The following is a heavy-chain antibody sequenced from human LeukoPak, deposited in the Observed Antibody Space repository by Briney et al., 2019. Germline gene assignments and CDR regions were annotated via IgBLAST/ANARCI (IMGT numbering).Heavy chain of an antibody. V-gene: IGHV5-51*01. CDR1: GYTFTGYY. J-gene: IGHJ4*02. CDR3: ARASAAAGKFDY. CDR2: IYPGDSDT. D-gene: IGHD6-13*01. Sequence: KVSCKASGYTFTGYYMHWVRQAPGQGLEWMGIIYPGDSDTRYSPSFQGQVTISANKSISTAYLQWSSLKASDTAMYYCARASAAAGKFDYWGQGTLVTVSS.